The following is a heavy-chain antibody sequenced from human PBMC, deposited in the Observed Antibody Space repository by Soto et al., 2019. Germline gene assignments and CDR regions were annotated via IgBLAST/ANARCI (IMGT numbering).Heavy chain of an antibody. CDR1: GGSISSYY. CDR3: ARGRVGFDPLVKYYFDC. D-gene: IGHD6-13*01. Sequence: SETLSLTCTVSGGSISSYYWSWIRQPAGKGLEWIGRIYTSGSTNYNPSLKSRVTMSVDTSKNQFSLKLSSVTAADTAVYYCARGRVGFDPLVKYYFDCWGEGTLVTVSS. V-gene: IGHV4-4*07. CDR2: IYTSGST. J-gene: IGHJ4*02.